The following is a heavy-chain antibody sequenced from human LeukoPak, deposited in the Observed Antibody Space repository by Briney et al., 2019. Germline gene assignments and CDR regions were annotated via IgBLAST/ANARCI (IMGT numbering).Heavy chain of an antibody. CDR1: GGSISSSSYY. CDR2: IYYSGST. J-gene: IGHJ3*02. V-gene: IGHV4-39*07. D-gene: IGHD2-21*02. Sequence: RSSETLSLTCTVSGGSISSSSYYWGWIRQPPGKGLEWIGSIYYSGSTYYNPSLKSRVTISVDTSKNQFSLKLSSVTAADTAVYYCASVVVVTAINMNDAFDIWGQGTMVTVSS. CDR3: ASVVVVTAINMNDAFDI.